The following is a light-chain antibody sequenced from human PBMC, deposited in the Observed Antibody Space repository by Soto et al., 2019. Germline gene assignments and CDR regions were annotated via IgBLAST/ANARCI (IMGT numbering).Light chain of an antibody. Sequence: EIVLTQSPGTLSLSPGERVTRSCGASQSVPANYLAWYQQKPGQAPRLLLYGASNRATGIPDRFSGSGSGTDFTLTVSRLEPEDFAVYFCLQYGTPWWTFGQGARVEIK. CDR3: LQYGTPWWT. CDR1: QSVPANY. J-gene: IGKJ1*01. CDR2: GAS. V-gene: IGKV3-20*01.